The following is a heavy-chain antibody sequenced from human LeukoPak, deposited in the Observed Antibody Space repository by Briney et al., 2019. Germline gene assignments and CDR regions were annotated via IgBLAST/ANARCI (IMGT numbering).Heavy chain of an antibody. Sequence: PGGSLSLSCAASGFLFSNTYMTWVRQAPGKGLEWGSVIHNDGSTYYADSVKGRFTISRDNSKNTLYMQMNSLRAEDTAVYYCAKDLYYDSSGYLPYHFDYWGQGTLVTVSS. CDR2: IHNDGST. CDR3: AKDLYYDSSGYLPYHFDY. D-gene: IGHD3-22*01. CDR1: GFLFSNTY. J-gene: IGHJ4*02. V-gene: IGHV3-53*01.